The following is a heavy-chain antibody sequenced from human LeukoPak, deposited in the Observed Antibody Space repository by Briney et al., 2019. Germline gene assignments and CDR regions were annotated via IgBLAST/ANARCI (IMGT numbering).Heavy chain of an antibody. Sequence: PSETLSLTCTVSGGSISSYYWSWIRRPPGKGLEWIGYIYYSGSTNYNPSLKSRVTISVDTSMNQFSLKLSSVTAADTAVYYCAREPDYDSSGSDAFDIWGQGTMVTVSS. CDR1: GGSISSYY. CDR2: IYYSGST. D-gene: IGHD3-22*01. V-gene: IGHV4-59*01. CDR3: AREPDYDSSGSDAFDI. J-gene: IGHJ3*02.